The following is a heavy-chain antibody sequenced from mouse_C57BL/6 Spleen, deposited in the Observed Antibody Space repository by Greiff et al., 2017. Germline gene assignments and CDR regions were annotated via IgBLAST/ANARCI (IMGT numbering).Heavy chain of an antibody. CDR1: GVDFRRYW. CDR2: INPDSSTT. J-gene: IGHJ4*01. CDR3: ARHQPEDAMDY. V-gene: IGHV4-1*01. Sequence: AAGGVDFRRYWMCWVRRAPGKGLEWIGAINPDSSTTNYAPSLKDKFIISRDNAKNTLYLQMSKVRSEDTALYYCARHQPEDAMDYWGQGTSVTVSS. D-gene: IGHD6-1*01.